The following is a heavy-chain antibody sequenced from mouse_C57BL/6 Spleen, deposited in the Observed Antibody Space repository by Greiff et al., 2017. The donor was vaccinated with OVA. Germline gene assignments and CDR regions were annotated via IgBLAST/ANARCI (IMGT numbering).Heavy chain of an antibody. CDR2: INPNYGTT. Sequence: EVQLQESGPELVKPGASVKISCKASGYSFTDYNMNWVKQSNGKSLEWIGVINPNYGTTSYNQKFKGKATLTVDQSSSTAYMQLNSLTSEDSAVYYCARNYGSPYYYAMDYWGQGTSVTVSS. V-gene: IGHV1-39*01. D-gene: IGHD1-1*01. CDR1: GYSFTDYN. J-gene: IGHJ4*01. CDR3: ARNYGSPYYYAMDY.